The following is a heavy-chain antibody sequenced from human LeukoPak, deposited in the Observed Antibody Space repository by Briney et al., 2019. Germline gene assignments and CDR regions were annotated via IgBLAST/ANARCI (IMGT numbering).Heavy chain of an antibody. V-gene: IGHV3-21*01. Sequence: GGSLRLSCAASGFTFNSYSMNWVRQAPGKGLEWVSSISSSSSYIYYADSVKGRFTISRDNAKNSLYLQMNSLRAEDTAVYYCARALYGYNSLDYWAREPWSPSPQ. D-gene: IGHD5-24*01. CDR3: ARALYGYNSLDY. CDR1: GFTFNSYS. CDR2: ISSSSSYI. J-gene: IGHJ4*02.